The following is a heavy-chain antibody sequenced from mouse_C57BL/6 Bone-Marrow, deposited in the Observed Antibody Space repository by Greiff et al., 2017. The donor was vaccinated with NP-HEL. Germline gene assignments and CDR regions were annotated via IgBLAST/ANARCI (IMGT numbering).Heavy chain of an antibody. J-gene: IGHJ3*01. V-gene: IGHV5-17*01. CDR2: ISSGSSTI. CDR1: GFTFSDYG. Sequence: EVHLVESGGGLVKPGGSLKLSCAASGFTFSDYGMHWVRQAPEKGLEWVAYISSGSSTIYYADTVKGRFTISRDNAKNTLFLQMTSLLSEDTAMYYCAREDHGAWFAYWGQGTLVTVSA. CDR3: AREDHGAWFAY.